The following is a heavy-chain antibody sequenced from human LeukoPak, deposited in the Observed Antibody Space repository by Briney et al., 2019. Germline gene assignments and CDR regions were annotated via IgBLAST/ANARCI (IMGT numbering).Heavy chain of an antibody. D-gene: IGHD3-3*01. J-gene: IGHJ4*02. CDR2: INHSGST. Sequence: PSETLSLTCAVYGGSFSGYYWNWIRQPPGKGLEWIGEINHSGSTSDNPSLKSRVTISVDQSKNQFSLKLSSVTAADTAVYYCASKYYDFWSGARESFDYWGQGTLVTVSS. CDR3: ASKYYDFWSGARESFDY. CDR1: GGSFSGYY. V-gene: IGHV4-34*01.